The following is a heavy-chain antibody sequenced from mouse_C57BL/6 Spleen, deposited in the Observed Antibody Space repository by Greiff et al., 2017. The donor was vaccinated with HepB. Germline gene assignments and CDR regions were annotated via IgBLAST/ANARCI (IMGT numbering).Heavy chain of an antibody. CDR3: ARSGYYGSSLYYVDY. CDR1: GYTFTSYG. CDR2: IYPRSGNT. Sequence: VQLQQSGAELARPGASVKLSCKASGYTFTSYGISWVKQRTGQGLEWIGEIYPRSGNTYYNEKFKGKATLTADISSSTAYMELRSLTSEDSAVYFCARSGYYGSSLYYVDYWGQGTTLTVSS. D-gene: IGHD1-1*01. V-gene: IGHV1-81*01. J-gene: IGHJ2*01.